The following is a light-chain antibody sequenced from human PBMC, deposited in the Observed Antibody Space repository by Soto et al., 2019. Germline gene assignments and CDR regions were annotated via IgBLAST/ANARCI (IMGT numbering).Light chain of an antibody. CDR3: CSYAGSSTFFYV. CDR2: DVS. Sequence: QSVLTQPASVSGSPGQSITISCTGTSSDVGGYNYVSWYQQHPGKAPKLMIYDVSNRPSGVSNRFSGSKSGNTASLTISGLQAEDEADYYCCSYAGSSTFFYVFGTGTKVTVL. CDR1: SSDVGGYNY. J-gene: IGLJ1*01. V-gene: IGLV2-23*02.